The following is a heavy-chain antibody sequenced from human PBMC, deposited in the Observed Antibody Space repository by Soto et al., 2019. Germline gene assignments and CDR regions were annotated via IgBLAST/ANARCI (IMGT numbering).Heavy chain of an antibody. CDR3: ARVAYRNGWIFDY. Sequence: GGSLRLSCAASGFNFSNYALTWVRQAPGKGLEWVSGLNGSGGSTSSADSVKGRFAISRDNSKNTLYLQMNSLRAEDTAIYFCARVAYRNGWIFDYWGQGTLVTVS. J-gene: IGHJ4*01. CDR1: GFNFSNYA. CDR2: LNGSGGST. D-gene: IGHD6-19*01. V-gene: IGHV3-23*01.